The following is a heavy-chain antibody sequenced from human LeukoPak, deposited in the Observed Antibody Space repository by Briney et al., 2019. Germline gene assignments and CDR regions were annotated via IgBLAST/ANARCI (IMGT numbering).Heavy chain of an antibody. V-gene: IGHV1-18*01. Sequence: ASVTVSCKASGYTFTNYGISWLRQAPGQGLEGVGWISGKNATTNYAQKFQGRLTVTTDTSSSTAYMELRTLGSDDTAVYYCARDRAQYFYDSSGYSHFDYWGQGTLVTVSS. CDR1: GYTFTNYG. CDR3: ARDRAQYFYDSSGYSHFDY. J-gene: IGHJ4*02. D-gene: IGHD3-22*01. CDR2: ISGKNATT.